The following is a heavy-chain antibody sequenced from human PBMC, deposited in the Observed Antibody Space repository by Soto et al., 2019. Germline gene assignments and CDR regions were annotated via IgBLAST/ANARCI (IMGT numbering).Heavy chain of an antibody. J-gene: IGHJ6*02. CDR2: ISSSSSYI. CDR1: GFTFSSYS. CDR3: ARGTPAGGVLWFGELSSTYYYYGMDV. D-gene: IGHD3-10*01. Sequence: GSLRFSCAASGFTFSSYSMNWVRQAPGKGLEWVSSISSSSSYIYYADSVKGRFTISRDNAKNSLYLQMNSLRAEDTAVYYCARGTPAGGVLWFGELSSTYYYYGMDVWGQGTTVTVSS. V-gene: IGHV3-21*01.